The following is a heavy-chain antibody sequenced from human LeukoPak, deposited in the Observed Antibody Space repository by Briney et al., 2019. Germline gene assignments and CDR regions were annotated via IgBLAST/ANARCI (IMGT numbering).Heavy chain of an antibody. V-gene: IGHV3-15*01. J-gene: IGHJ4*02. CDR1: GFTFSNAW. CDR2: IKSKTDGGTT. D-gene: IGHD6-13*01. Sequence: GGSLRLSCAASGFTFSNAWMSWVRQAPGKGLEWVGRIKSKTDGGTTDYAAPVKGRFTISRDDSKNTLYLQMNSLKTEDTAVYYCTTVRYSNSWYAGDDYWGQGTLVTVSS. CDR3: TTVRYSNSWYAGDDY.